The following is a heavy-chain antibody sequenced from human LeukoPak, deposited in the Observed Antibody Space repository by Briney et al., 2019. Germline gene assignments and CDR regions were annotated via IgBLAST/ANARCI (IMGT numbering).Heavy chain of an antibody. CDR2: IYYSGST. V-gene: IGHV4-38-2*02. D-gene: IGHD6-13*01. Sequence: SETLSLTCTVSGYSISSGYYWGWIRQPPGKGLEWIESIYYSGSTYYNPSLKSRVTMSVDTSKNQFSLKLSSVTAADTAVYYCARHAGGIAAAGTRPFDYWGQGTLVTVSS. CDR3: ARHAGGIAAAGTRPFDY. J-gene: IGHJ4*02. CDR1: GYSISSGYY.